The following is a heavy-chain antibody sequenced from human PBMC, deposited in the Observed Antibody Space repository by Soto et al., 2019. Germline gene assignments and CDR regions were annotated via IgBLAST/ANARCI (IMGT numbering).Heavy chain of an antibody. D-gene: IGHD2-8*02. J-gene: IGHJ3*01. CDR1: GGSISNYY. CDR2: MA. Sequence: SETLSLTCTVSGGSISNYYWSWIRQPPGKGLEWIGYMANYNPYLKSRVTISEDASTKQVSLKLSSVTAADTAMYYCARHPRGGKVPSGATYGFDVWGQGTMVTVSS. V-gene: IGHV4-59*08. CDR3: ARHPRGGKVPSGATYGFDV.